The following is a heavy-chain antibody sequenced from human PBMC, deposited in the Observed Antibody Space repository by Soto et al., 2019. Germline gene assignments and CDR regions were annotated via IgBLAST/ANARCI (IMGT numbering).Heavy chain of an antibody. D-gene: IGHD3-10*02. V-gene: IGHV1-46*01. Sequence: QVQLVQSGAEVKKPGASVKVSCKASGYTFTSYNMHWVRQAPGQGLEWVGRINPLGFSTTYAQKFRGRVTMTRDTSTSIVYMELTNLRSEDTAVDYCARAAGLFGELYWFAPWGQGTLVPVS. CDR2: INPLGFST. J-gene: IGHJ5*02. CDR1: GYTFTSYN. CDR3: ARAAGLFGELYWFAP.